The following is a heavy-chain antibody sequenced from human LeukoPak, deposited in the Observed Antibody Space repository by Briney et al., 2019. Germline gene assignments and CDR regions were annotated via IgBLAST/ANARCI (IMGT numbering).Heavy chain of an antibody. V-gene: IGHV3-23*01. CDR2: ISDSGGGT. D-gene: IGHD7-27*01. Sequence: PGGSLRLSCAASGFTLSSYAMNWVRQAPGKGLEWVSTISDSGGGTYYADSVKGRFTISRDNSKNTVFLQMNSLRAEDTALYYCARLSLGHWGQGTLVTVSS. CDR3: ARLSLGH. CDR1: GFTLSSYA. J-gene: IGHJ4*02.